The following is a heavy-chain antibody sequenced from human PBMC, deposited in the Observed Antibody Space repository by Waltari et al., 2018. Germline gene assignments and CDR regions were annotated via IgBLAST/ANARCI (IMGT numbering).Heavy chain of an antibody. J-gene: IGHJ5*02. CDR3: AKNDGFSVGPAWFDA. D-gene: IGHD2-2*01. V-gene: IGHV4-39*01. Sequence: AWIRQPPGKGLQWIGNVYDSGTAHHGPSLKSRVAISRDTYKNQFSLKLSSVTAADTAVYYCAKNDGFSVGPAWFDAWGQGTTVAVSS. CDR2: VYDSGTA.